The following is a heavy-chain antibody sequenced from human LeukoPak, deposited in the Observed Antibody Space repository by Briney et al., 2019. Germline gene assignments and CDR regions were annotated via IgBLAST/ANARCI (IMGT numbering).Heavy chain of an antibody. D-gene: IGHD2-2*01. CDR3: AREQPAGSTDY. CDR1: GFIIRSYP. Sequence: GGXXRLSCAVSGFIIRSYPMHWVRQAPGKGLEYVSVISPDGDTTYYTSSVKGRFTISRDNSKNTLFLQMGSLRDEDTAVYYCAREQPAGSTDYWGQGTLVTVSS. CDR2: ISPDGDTT. J-gene: IGHJ4*02. V-gene: IGHV3-64*01.